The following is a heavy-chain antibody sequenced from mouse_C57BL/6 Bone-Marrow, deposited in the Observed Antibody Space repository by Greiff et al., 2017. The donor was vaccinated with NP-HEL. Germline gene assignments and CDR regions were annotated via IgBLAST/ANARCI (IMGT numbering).Heavy chain of an antibody. CDR2: IDPSDSYT. CDR3: ARDGNYDFDY. CDR1: GYTFTSYW. V-gene: IGHV1-69*01. D-gene: IGHD2-1*01. J-gene: IGHJ2*01. Sequence: QVQLQQPGAELVMPGASVKLSCKASGYTFTSYWMHWVKQRPGQGLEWIGEIDPSDSYTTYNQKFKGKSTLTVDKSSSTAYMQLSSLTSEDSAVYYCARDGNYDFDYWGQGTTLTVSS.